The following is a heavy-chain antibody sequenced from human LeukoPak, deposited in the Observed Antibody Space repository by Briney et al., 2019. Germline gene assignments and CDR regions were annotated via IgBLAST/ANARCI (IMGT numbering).Heavy chain of an antibody. CDR3: ARTAGWSYGFDY. CDR1: GGSISSGGYY. CDR2: IYYSGTT. J-gene: IGHJ4*02. Sequence: SQTLSLTCTVSGGSISSGGYYWIWIRQYPGKGLEWIGYIYYSGTTYYNPSLQSRVTISGDTSKNQFSLKLSSVTAADTAVYYCARTAGWSYGFDYWGQGTLVTVSS. D-gene: IGHD3-16*01. V-gene: IGHV4-31*03.